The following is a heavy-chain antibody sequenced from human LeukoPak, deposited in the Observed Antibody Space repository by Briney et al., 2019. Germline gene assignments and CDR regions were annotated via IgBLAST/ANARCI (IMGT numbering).Heavy chain of an antibody. Sequence: GASVKVSCKASGGTFSSYAISWVRQAPGQGLEWMGGIIPIFGTANYAQKFQGRVTITADESTSTAYMELSSLRSEDTAVYYCASNYDILPDYWGQGTLATVSS. V-gene: IGHV1-69*13. CDR3: ASNYDILPDY. CDR1: GGTFSSYA. CDR2: IIPIFGTA. D-gene: IGHD3-9*01. J-gene: IGHJ4*02.